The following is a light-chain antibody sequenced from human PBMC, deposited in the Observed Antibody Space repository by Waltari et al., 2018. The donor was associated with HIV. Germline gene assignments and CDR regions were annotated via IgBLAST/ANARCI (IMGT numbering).Light chain of an antibody. CDR1: QSLVYSDGNTY. Sequence: DVVMTQSPLSLPVTLGQPASISCRSSQSLVYSDGNTYLTWFQQRPGQFPSRLIYKVSNRESVVPDRFSGSWSGLDFTLKISRVEAEDVGFYYCMQVTHWPWTFGQGTKVEIK. V-gene: IGKV2-30*01. J-gene: IGKJ1*01. CDR2: KVS. CDR3: MQVTHWPWT.